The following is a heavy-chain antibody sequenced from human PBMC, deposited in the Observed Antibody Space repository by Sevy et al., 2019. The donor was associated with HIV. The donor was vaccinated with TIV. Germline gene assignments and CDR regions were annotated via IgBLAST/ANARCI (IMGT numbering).Heavy chain of an antibody. CDR2: INPNNGGT. Sequence: ATVKVSCKASGYTFTDYYMHWVRQAPGQGLEWVGWINPNNGGTNYAQKFQGRVTMTSDTSISTAYMELGSLTSDDAAVYYCERFCNYNIHARPDYWGQGTLVTVSS. D-gene: IGHD3-9*01. V-gene: IGHV1-2*02. J-gene: IGHJ4*02. CDR3: ERFCNYNIHARPDY. CDR1: GYTFTDYY.